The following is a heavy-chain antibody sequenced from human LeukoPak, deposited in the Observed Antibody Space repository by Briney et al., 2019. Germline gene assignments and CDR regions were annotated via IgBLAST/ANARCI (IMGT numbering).Heavy chain of an antibody. Sequence: PGGSLRLSCAASGFTFNTYWMSWVRQAPGKGLEWVSYISSSGSTIYYADSVKGRFTISRDNAKNSLYLQMNSLRAEDTAVYYCARDRGDSSSWNDAFDIWGQGTMVTVSS. J-gene: IGHJ3*02. D-gene: IGHD6-13*01. CDR1: GFTFNTYW. CDR2: ISSSGSTI. CDR3: ARDRGDSSSWNDAFDI. V-gene: IGHV3-48*04.